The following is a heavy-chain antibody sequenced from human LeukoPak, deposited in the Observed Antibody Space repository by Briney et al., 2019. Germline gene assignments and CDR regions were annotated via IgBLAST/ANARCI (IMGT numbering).Heavy chain of an antibody. CDR2: IIPIFGTA. CDR3: AREGVTSDIDY. V-gene: IGHV1-69*13. CDR1: GGTFNSYA. J-gene: IGHJ4*02. Sequence: SVKVSCKASGGTFNSYAISWVRQAPGQGLEWMGRIIPIFGTANYAQKFQGRVTITADESTSTAYMELRSLRSDDTAVYYCAREGVTSDIDYWGQGTLVTVSS. D-gene: IGHD4-23*01.